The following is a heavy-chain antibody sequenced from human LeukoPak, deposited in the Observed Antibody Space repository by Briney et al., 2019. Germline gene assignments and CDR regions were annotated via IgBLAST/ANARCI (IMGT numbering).Heavy chain of an antibody. Sequence: SETLSLTCTVSGDSMSDYFWTWIRQPPGKGLEWIGYAADSGSTNYNPSLKSRVTISVDTSKNQFSLKLNSVTAADTAVYYCARVSGYDWESFYDYWGQGTLVTVSS. V-gene: IGHV4-59*01. J-gene: IGHJ4*02. CDR2: AADSGST. CDR1: GDSMSDYF. CDR3: ARVSGYDWESFYDY. D-gene: IGHD5-12*01.